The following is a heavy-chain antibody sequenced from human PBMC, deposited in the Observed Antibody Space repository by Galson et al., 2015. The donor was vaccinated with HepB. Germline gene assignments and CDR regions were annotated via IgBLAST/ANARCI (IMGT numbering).Heavy chain of an antibody. CDR3: ATVLFGSGAYWTFEI. D-gene: IGHD3-22*01. CDR2: IRSKGNNYAT. CDR1: GFTFSGSA. J-gene: IGHJ3*02. V-gene: IGHV3-73*01. Sequence: SLRLSCAASGFTFSGSAIHWVRQASGKGPEWVGRIRSKGNNYATSYVPSLKGRFTISRDDSKNMAYLHMKSLKTEDTAVYYCATVLFGSGAYWTFEIWGQGTLVTVSS.